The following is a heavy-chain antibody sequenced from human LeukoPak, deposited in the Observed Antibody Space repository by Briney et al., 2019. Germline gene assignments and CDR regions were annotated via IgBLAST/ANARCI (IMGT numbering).Heavy chain of an antibody. D-gene: IGHD3-9*01. J-gene: IGHJ4*02. V-gene: IGHV3-48*03. CDR3: ARAPTYYDILTGYYRGYYFDY. CDR2: ISSSGSTI. Sequence: PGGSLRLSCAASGFTFSSYEMNWVRQAPGKGLEWVSYISSSGSTIYYADSVKGRFTISRDNAKNSLYLQMNSLRAEDTAVYYCARAPTYYDILTGYYRGYYFDYWGQGTLVTVSS. CDR1: GFTFSSYE.